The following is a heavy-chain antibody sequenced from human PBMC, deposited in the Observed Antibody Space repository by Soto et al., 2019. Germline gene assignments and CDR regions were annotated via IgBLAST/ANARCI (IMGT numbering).Heavy chain of an antibody. J-gene: IGHJ4*02. V-gene: IGHV3-30-3*01. CDR2: ISYDGSNK. CDR3: ARDRRVLLWFGEQTFDY. D-gene: IGHD3-10*01. Sequence: QVQLVESGGGVVQPGRSLRLSCAASGFTFSSYAMHWVRQAPGKGLEWVAVISYDGSNKYYADSVKGRFTISRDNSKNTLYLQMNSLRAEDTAVYYCARDRRVLLWFGEQTFDYWGQGTLVTVSS. CDR1: GFTFSSYA.